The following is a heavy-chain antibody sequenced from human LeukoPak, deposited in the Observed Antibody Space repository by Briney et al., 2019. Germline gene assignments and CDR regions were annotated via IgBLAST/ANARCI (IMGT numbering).Heavy chain of an antibody. D-gene: IGHD3-10*01. V-gene: IGHV4-39*01. CDR2: IYYSEST. J-gene: IGHJ2*01. CDR3: ARLAKGTMVRGVRYCDL. CDR1: GGSISSSSYY. Sequence: SETLSLTCTVSGGSISSSSYYWGWIRQPPGRGLEWIGSIYYSESTYYNPSLKSRVTISVDTSKNQFSLKLSSVTAADTAVYYCARLAKGTMVRGVRYCDLWGRGTLVPVSS.